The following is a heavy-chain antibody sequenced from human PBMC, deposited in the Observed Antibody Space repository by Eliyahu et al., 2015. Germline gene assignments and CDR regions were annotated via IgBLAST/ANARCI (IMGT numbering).Heavy chain of an antibody. Sequence: EVQVVESGGGLVQPGRSLRLSCVVSGFTLDDYAMHWVRQAPGKGLEWVSGVSWNSATIGYADSVKGRFTISRDNAKNSIYLQMNSLRVEDTALYYCARAAYTYRSYFYYPMDVWGQGTTVAVSS. CDR3: ARAAYTYRSYFYYPMDV. CDR1: GFTLDDYA. J-gene: IGHJ6*02. D-gene: IGHD5-18*01. CDR2: VSWNSATI. V-gene: IGHV3-9*01.